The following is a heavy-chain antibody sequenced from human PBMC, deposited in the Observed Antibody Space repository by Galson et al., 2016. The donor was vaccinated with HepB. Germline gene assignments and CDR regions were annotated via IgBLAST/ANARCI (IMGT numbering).Heavy chain of an antibody. V-gene: IGHV3-7*01. Sequence: SLRLSCAASGFSFSTYWVAWVRQAPGKGLEWVANIKEDGRETFYADSVKGRFSISRDNAKNSVYLQMNSLRAEDTAVYYCLGFGYWGQGTLVTVSS. CDR1: GFSFSTYW. D-gene: IGHD3-10*01. J-gene: IGHJ4*02. CDR2: IKEDGRET. CDR3: LGFGY.